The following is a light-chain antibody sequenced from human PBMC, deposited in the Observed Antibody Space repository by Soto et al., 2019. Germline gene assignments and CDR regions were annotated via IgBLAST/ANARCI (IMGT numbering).Light chain of an antibody. V-gene: IGKV3-20*01. CDR1: QSVSSSY. CDR3: QQYEKSPIA. CDR2: GAS. Sequence: VLTQTPGTLSLSPGEMATLSCRASQSVSSSYLAWYQQKPGQAPGLLIYGASSRATGIPDRFSGNGSETDFTVTIIRLEREDFAVYYWQQYEKSPIAFGQGTRLEIK. J-gene: IGKJ5*01.